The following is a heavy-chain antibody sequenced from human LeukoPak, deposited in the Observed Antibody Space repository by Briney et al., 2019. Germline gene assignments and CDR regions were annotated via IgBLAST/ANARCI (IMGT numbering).Heavy chain of an antibody. CDR2: ISNSGSST. V-gene: IGHV3-23*01. Sequence: AGGSLRLSCAASGFTFSTYAMTWVRQAPGQGLEWVTSISNSGSSTYYADSVKGRFTISRDNSKNTLYLQMNSLRAEDTAVFYCAKRVDGMVRAFDYWGQGTLVTVSS. D-gene: IGHD3-10*01. CDR3: AKRVDGMVRAFDY. J-gene: IGHJ4*02. CDR1: GFTFSTYA.